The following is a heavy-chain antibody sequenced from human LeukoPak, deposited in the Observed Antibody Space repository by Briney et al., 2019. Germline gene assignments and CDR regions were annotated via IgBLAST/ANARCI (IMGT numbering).Heavy chain of an antibody. CDR1: GFSFSSYW. CDR2: IKQDESER. CDR3: AKGVRITMVRGAFDI. V-gene: IGHV3-7*03. Sequence: GGSLRLSCEGSGFSFSSYWMTWVRLSPGKGPEWVANIKQDESERYTVDSVKGRFTISRDNAKNSLYLQMNSLRAEDTALYYCAKGVRITMVRGAFDIWGQGTMVTVSS. J-gene: IGHJ3*02. D-gene: IGHD3-10*01.